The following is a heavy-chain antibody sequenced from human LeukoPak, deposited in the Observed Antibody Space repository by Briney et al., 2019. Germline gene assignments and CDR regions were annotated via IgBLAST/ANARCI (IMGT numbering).Heavy chain of an antibody. D-gene: IGHD1-14*01. CDR3: AKDRRNDFDF. V-gene: IGHV3-53*01. J-gene: IGHJ4*02. Sequence: GGSLRLSCAASGFTVSSYYMSWVRQAPGKGLEWVSVIYSGGTTYYADSVKGRFTISRDNSKNTLYLQMNILRAEDTAVYYCAKDRRNDFDFWGQGTLVTVSS. CDR2: IYSGGTT. CDR1: GFTVSSYY.